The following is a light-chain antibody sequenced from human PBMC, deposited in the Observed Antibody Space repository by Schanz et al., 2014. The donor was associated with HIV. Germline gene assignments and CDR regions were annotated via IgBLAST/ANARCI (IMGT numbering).Light chain of an antibody. Sequence: EIVLTQSPATLSLSPGERATLSCRASQSVSGGHLAWYQQKPGLAPRLLIYDASSRATGIPDRFSGSGSGTDFTLTISRLEPADIAVYYCQQYGGSPTFGQGTKVEIK. CDR2: DAS. CDR3: QQYGGSPT. J-gene: IGKJ1*01. V-gene: IGKV3D-20*01. CDR1: QSVSGGH.